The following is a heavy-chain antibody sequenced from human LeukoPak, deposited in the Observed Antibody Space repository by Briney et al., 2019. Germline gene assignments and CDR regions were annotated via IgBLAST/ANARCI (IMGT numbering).Heavy chain of an antibody. J-gene: IGHJ6*02. CDR2: INPNSGAT. Sequence: ASVKVSCKASGYTFTDYNMHWVRQAPGQGLEWMGWINPNSGATNYAQKYQGRVTMTRDTSISTAYMELSRLRSDDTAVYYCARVGYYYYGMDVWGQGTTVTVSS. CDR1: GYTFTDYN. V-gene: IGHV1-2*02. CDR3: ARVGYYYYGMDV.